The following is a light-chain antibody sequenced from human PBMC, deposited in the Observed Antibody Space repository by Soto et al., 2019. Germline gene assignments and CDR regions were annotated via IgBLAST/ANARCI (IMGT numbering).Light chain of an antibody. Sequence: DVVMTQSPLSLPVTLGQPASISCRSSQSLAYSDGNTYLNWCQQRPGQSPRRLIYKVSNRASGVPARFGGSGSGNDFTLKISRVETEDVGIYYCMQGTHWPPRTVGQGTKVEIK. V-gene: IGKV2-30*01. J-gene: IGKJ1*01. CDR2: KVS. CDR1: QSLAYSDGNTY. CDR3: MQGTHWPPRT.